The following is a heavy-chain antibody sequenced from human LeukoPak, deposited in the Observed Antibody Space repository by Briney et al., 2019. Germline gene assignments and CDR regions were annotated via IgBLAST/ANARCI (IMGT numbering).Heavy chain of an antibody. J-gene: IGHJ4*02. CDR3: ARAYCVGDCTVLHIYFDN. D-gene: IGHD2-21*02. CDR2: IYHSGST. Sequence: PSETLSLTCTVSGYSISSGYYWGRIRQPPGKGLEWIGSIYHSGSTYYNPSLKSRVTISVDTSKNQFSLKLSSVTAADTAVYYCARAYCVGDCTVLHIYFDNWGQGTLVTVSS. V-gene: IGHV4-38-2*02. CDR1: GYSISSGYY.